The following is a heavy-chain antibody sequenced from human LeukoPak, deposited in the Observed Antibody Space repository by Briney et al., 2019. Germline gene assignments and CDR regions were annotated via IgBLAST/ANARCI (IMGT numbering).Heavy chain of an antibody. CDR1: GYSFTSYW. V-gene: IGHV5-51*01. D-gene: IGHD4-17*01. J-gene: IGHJ1*01. Sequence: GESLNISWQGSGYSFTSYWIGWVAQMPGKGLNWMRIFYPVDSDTRYSTSFQAQVTISAAKSISTAYLQWSSLKASDTAMYYCARRDYGDVGFQHWGQGTLVTVSS. CDR3: ARRDYGDVGFQH. CDR2: FYPVDSDT.